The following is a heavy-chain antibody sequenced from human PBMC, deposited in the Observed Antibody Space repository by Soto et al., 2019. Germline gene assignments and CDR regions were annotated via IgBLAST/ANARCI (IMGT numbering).Heavy chain of an antibody. V-gene: IGHV4-34*01. CDR3: ARLPFLRGLDV. CDR1: GGSFNGYS. CDR2: INHSGST. J-gene: IGHJ6*02. Sequence: PSETLSLTCTVSGGSFNGYSWSWIRQSPGKGLEWIGEINHSGSTNYSPSLKSRVTISLDKSKNQFSLKVTSVTAADTAVYYCARLPFLRGLDVWGQGTTVTVSS.